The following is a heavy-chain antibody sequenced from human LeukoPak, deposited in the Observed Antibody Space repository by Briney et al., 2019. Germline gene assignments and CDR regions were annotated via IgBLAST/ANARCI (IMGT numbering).Heavy chain of an antibody. CDR3: ARDENGYVWGSFRA. CDR2: INHSGST. V-gene: IGHV4-34*01. D-gene: IGHD3-16*02. CDR1: GGSFSGYY. Sequence: SETLSLTCAVYGGSFSGYYWSWIRQPPGKGLEWIGEINHSGSTNYNPSLKSRVTISVDTSKNQFSLKVTSVTAADTAVYYCARDENGYVWGSFRAWGQGTLVTVSS. J-gene: IGHJ5*02.